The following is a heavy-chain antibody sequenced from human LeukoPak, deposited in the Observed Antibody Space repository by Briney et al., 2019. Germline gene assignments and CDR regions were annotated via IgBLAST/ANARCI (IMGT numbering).Heavy chain of an antibody. CDR2: IYHSGST. D-gene: IGHD3-22*01. CDR3: ASRIYYDSSGYYYGNFDY. CDR1: GGSISSSNW. V-gene: IGHV4-4*02. J-gene: IGHJ4*02. Sequence: PSETLSLTCAVSGGSISSSNWWSWVRQPPGKGLEWIGEIYHSGSTNYNPSLKSRVTISADKSKNQFSLKLSSVTAADTAVYYCASRIYYDSSGYYYGNFDYWGQGTLVTVSS.